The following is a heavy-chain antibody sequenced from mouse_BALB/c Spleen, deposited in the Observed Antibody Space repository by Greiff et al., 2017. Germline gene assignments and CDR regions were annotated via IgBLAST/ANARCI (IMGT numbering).Heavy chain of an antibody. CDR3: NALYGSSSY. CDR2: IDPENGDT. V-gene: IGHV14-4*02. CDR1: GFNIKDYY. D-gene: IGHD1-1*01. J-gene: IGHJ3*01. Sequence: EVQLQESGAELVRSGASVKLSCTASGFNIKDYYMHWVKQRPEQGLEWIGWIDPENGDTEYAPKFQGKATMTADTSSNTAYLQLSSLTSEDTAVYYCNALYGSSSYWGQGTLVTVSA.